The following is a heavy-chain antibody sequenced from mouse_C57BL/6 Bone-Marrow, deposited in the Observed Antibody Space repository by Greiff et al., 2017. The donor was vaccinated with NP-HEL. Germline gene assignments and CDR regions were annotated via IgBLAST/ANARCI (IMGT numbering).Heavy chain of an antibody. J-gene: IGHJ1*03. CDR2: INPYNGGT. V-gene: IGHV1-19*01. D-gene: IGHD1-1*01. CDR3: ARRDYGSSYWYFDV. Sequence: EVMLVESGPVLVKPGASVKMSCKASGYTFTDYYMNWVKQSHGKSLEWIGVINPYNGGTSYNQKFKGKATLTVDKSSSTAYMELNSLTSEDSAVYYCARRDYGSSYWYFDVWGTGTTVTVSS. CDR1: GYTFTDYY.